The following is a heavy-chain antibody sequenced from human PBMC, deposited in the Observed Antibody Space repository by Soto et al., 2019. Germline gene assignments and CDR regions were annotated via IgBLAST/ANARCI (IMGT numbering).Heavy chain of an antibody. CDR2: ISYDGSNK. CDR3: ARDVVRYYDILTGYFHYYYYGMDV. Sequence: GGSLRLSCAASGFTFSSYAMHWVRQAPGKGLEWVAVISYDGSNKYYADSVKGRFTISRDNSKNTLYLQMNSLRAEDTAVYYCARDVVRYYDILTGYFHYYYYGMDVWGQGXTVTVYS. CDR1: GFTFSSYA. J-gene: IGHJ6*02. V-gene: IGHV3-30-3*01. D-gene: IGHD3-9*01.